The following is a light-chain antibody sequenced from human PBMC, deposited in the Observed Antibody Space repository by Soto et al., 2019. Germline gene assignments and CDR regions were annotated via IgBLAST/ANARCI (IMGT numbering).Light chain of an antibody. J-gene: IGKJ4*01. Sequence: EIVMTQSPATLSVSPGERATLCCRASQSVNIYLAWYQQKPGQAPRLLIFGASYRATGIPARFSGSGSGTEFNLTISSLQSEDFAVYFCQQYDDWLRLTFGGGTKVDI. V-gene: IGKV3D-15*01. CDR2: GAS. CDR1: QSVNIY. CDR3: QQYDDWLRLT.